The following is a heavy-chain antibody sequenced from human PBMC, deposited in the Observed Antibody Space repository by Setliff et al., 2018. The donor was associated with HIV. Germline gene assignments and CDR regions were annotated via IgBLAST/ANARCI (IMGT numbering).Heavy chain of an antibody. Sequence: ASVKVSCKASGYTFTSYAMNWVRQAPGQGLEWMGWINTNTGNPTYAQGFTGRFVFSFDTSVSTAYLQISSLKAEDTAVYYCARDESDSLYYMDYYYMDVWGKGTTVTVSS. CDR1: GYTFTSYA. CDR2: INTNTGNP. D-gene: IGHD3-10*01. J-gene: IGHJ6*03. V-gene: IGHV7-4-1*02. CDR3: ARDESDSLYYMDYYYMDV.